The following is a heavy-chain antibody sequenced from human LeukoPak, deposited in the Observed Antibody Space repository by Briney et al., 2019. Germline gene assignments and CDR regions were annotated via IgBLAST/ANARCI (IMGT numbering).Heavy chain of an antibody. D-gene: IGHD3-22*01. CDR2: ISGSGGST. CDR3: AKVARSITMIVVGLDY. CDR1: GFTFSSYA. Sequence: GGSLRLSCAASGFTFSSYAMSWVRQTPGKGLEWVSAISGSGGSTYYADSVKGRFTISRDNSKNTLYLQMNSLRAEDTAVYYCAKVARSITMIVVGLDYWGQGTLVTVSS. V-gene: IGHV3-23*01. J-gene: IGHJ4*02.